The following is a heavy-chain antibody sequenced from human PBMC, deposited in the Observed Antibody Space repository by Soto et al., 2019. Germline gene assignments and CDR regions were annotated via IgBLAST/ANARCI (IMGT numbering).Heavy chain of an antibody. CDR1: GFTFRNYA. V-gene: IGHV3-23*01. CDR2: ISGSGGTT. D-gene: IGHD2-15*01. J-gene: IGHJ5*01. Sequence: EVQLLESGGGLVQRGGSLRLSCAASGFTFRNYAMNWVRQAPGKGLEWVSAISGSGGTTYYADSVKGRFTISRDNSKNKLYLQLNSLRDEDTAIYYCENDWDPSKVVSPSTGTDSWGQGTLVTVSS. CDR3: ENDWDPSKVVSPSTGTDS.